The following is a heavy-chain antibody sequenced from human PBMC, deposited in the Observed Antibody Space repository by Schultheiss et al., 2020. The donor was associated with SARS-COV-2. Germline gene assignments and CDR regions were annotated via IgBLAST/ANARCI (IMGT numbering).Heavy chain of an antibody. D-gene: IGHD3-22*01. V-gene: IGHV4-34*01. CDR1: GGSFNNYY. CDR2: ITHSGST. Sequence: SETLSLTCAVSGGSFNNYYWSWIRQPPGKGLTWIGEITHSGSTNYSPSLKSRVTISIDTSKNQFSLRLSSVTAADTAVYYCAREPITMIVVVPLGGAFDIWGQGTMVTVSS. J-gene: IGHJ3*02. CDR3: AREPITMIVVVPLGGAFDI.